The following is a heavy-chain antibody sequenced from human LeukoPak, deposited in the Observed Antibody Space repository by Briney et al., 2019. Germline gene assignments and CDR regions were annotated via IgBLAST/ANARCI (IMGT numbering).Heavy chain of an antibody. CDR1: GGSFSGYY. CDR2: INHSGST. CDR3: AREVGRLYHPPGANAFDI. V-gene: IGHV4-34*01. J-gene: IGHJ3*02. Sequence: SETLSLTRAVYGGSFSGYYWSWIRQPPGKGLEWIGEINHSGSTNYNPSLKSRVTISVDTSKNQFSLKLSSVTAADTAVYYCAREVGRLYHPPGANAFDIWGQGTMVTVSS. D-gene: IGHD2-2*01.